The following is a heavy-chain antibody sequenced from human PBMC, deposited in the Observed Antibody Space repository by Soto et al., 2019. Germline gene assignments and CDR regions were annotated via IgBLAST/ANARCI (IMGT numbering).Heavy chain of an antibody. Sequence: PXESLRLSCAASGFTFSSYGMHGVRQAPGKGLEWVAVISYDGSNKYYADSVKGRFTISRDNSKNTLYLQMNSLRAEDTAVYYCASRIAVAGSWGQGTLVTVSS. V-gene: IGHV3-30*03. D-gene: IGHD6-19*01. CDR1: GFTFSSYG. CDR3: ASRIAVAGS. J-gene: IGHJ5*02. CDR2: ISYDGSNK.